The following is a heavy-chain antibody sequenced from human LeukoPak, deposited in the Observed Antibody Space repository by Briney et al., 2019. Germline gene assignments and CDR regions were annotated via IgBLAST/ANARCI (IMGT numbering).Heavy chain of an antibody. Sequence: SETLSLTCAVYGGSLSGYYWSWIREPPGKGLEWSGEINHSGSTNYNPSLKSRVTISVATSKNPFSLTLSSVPAAATAVYYCASGDYRWFDPWGQGTLVTVSS. V-gene: IGHV4-34*01. CDR2: INHSGST. CDR3: ASGDYRWFDP. D-gene: IGHD4/OR15-4a*01. CDR1: GGSLSGYY. J-gene: IGHJ5*02.